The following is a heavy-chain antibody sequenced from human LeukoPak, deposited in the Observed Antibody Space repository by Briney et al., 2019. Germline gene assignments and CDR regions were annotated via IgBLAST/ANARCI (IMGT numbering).Heavy chain of an antibody. D-gene: IGHD6-13*01. V-gene: IGHV3-7*03. CDR2: IKDDGSEK. CDR3: ARARDSSWDY. Sequence: GGSLRLSCTASGFTFSNAWMSWVRQAPGKGLEWVANIKDDGSEKYYVDSVKGRFTISRDDAKNSLYLQMNSLRAEDTAVYYCARARDSSWDYWGQGTLVTVSS. CDR1: GFTFSNAW. J-gene: IGHJ4*02.